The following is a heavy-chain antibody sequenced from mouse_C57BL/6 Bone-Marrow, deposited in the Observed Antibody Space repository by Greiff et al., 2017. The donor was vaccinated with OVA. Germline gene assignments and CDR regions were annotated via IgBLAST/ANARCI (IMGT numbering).Heavy chain of an antibody. D-gene: IGHD1-1*01. V-gene: IGHV5-12*01. CDR1: GFTFSDYY. CDR3: ARPYYGSSPAWFAY. CDR2: ISNGGGST. Sequence: EVKLMESGGGLVQPGGSLKLSCAASGFTFSDYYMYWVRQTPEKRLEWVAYISNGGGSTYYPDTVKGRFTISRDNAKNTLYLQMSRLKSEDTAMYYCARPYYGSSPAWFAYWGQGTLVTVSA. J-gene: IGHJ3*01.